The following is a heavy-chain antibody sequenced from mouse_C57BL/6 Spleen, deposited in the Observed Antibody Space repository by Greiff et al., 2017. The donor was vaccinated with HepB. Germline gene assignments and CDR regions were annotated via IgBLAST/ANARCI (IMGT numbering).Heavy chain of an antibody. CDR1: GYAFSSSW. CDR2: IYPGDGDT. J-gene: IGHJ4*01. D-gene: IGHD2-13*01. CDR3: ARDGDSFYAMDY. V-gene: IGHV1-82*01. Sequence: QVTLKESGPELVKPGASVKISCKASGYAFSSSWMNWVKQRPGKGLEWIGRIYPGDGDTNYNGKFKGKATLTADKSSSTAYMQLSSLTSEDSAFYFCARDGDSFYAMDYWGQGTSVTVSS.